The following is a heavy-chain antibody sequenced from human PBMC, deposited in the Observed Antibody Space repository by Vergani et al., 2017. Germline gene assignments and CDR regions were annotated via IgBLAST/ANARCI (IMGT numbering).Heavy chain of an antibody. J-gene: IGHJ5*02. D-gene: IGHD1-26*01. V-gene: IGHV4-61*02. CDR2: ILGSGTA. Sequence: QVQLQESGPGLVKPSQTLSLTCTVSGASMSSVGYYWTWIRQSAGKRLEWIGDILGSGTANYNPSFQGRVSMSVATSKNQFSLTLRSLNATDTAVYYCTRLKILLWADDTWGQGTLVTVSS. CDR1: GASMSSVGYY. CDR3: TRLKILLWADDT.